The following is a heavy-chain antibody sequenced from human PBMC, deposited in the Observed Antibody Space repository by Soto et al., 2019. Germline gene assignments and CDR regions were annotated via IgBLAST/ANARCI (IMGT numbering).Heavy chain of an antibody. CDR2: IKQDGSEK. J-gene: IGHJ4*02. D-gene: IGHD1-26*01. CDR3: TRGGCRGESYCCFDF. CDR1: GFTFTGYC. Sequence: DLVESGGGLVRPGGSLRLSCAASGFTFTGYCMSWVRQAPGKGLEWVANIKQDGSEKYYVDSVKGRFTISRDNAENSLYLQMNSLRAEDTAVYYCTRGGCRGESYCCFDFWGQGTLVTVSS. V-gene: IGHV3-7*01.